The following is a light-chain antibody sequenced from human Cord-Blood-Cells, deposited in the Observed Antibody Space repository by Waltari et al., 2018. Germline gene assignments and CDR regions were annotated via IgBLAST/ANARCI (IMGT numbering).Light chain of an antibody. CDR1: QSVSRSY. V-gene: IGKV3-20*01. CDR3: QQYGSSPFT. Sequence: EIVFTQSHVTLSLSQGERATLSCRASQSVSRSYLAWYQQKPGQAPRLLIYGASSRATVIPDRFSCIGSGTDFTLNISRLEPEDFAVYYCQQYGSSPFTFGPVTKVDIK. CDR2: GAS. J-gene: IGKJ3*01.